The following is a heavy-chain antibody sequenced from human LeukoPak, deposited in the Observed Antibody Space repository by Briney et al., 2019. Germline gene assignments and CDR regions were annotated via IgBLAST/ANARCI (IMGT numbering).Heavy chain of an antibody. CDR1: GGTFISYA. J-gene: IGHJ4*02. V-gene: IGHV1-2*04. CDR2: INPNSGGT. CDR3: ARGISSSWSDY. D-gene: IGHD6-13*01. Sequence: ASVKVSCKASGGTFISYAFSWVRQAPGQGLEWMGWINPNSGGTNCAQKFQGWVTMTRDTSISTAYMELSRLRSDDTAVYYCARGISSSWSDYWGQGTLVTVSS.